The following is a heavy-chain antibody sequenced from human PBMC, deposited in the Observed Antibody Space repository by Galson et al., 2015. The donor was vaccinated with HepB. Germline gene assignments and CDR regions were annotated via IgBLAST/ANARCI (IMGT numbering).Heavy chain of an antibody. CDR2: VSDYGGFA. V-gene: IGHV1-18*04. J-gene: IGHJ4*02. Sequence: SVKVSCKASGYTFTNYGISWVRQAPGQGLEWMGWVSDYGGFAKYAQKFQGRVTMTTDTSTSTAYMDLRSLTSDDTAVYYCARAWGLHYYESYYLDYWGRGTLRTVSS. CDR3: ARAWGLHYYESYYLDY. CDR1: GYTFTNYG. D-gene: IGHD3-22*01.